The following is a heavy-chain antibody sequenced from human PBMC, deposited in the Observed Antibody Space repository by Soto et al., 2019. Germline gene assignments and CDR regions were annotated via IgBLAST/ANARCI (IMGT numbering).Heavy chain of an antibody. CDR2: IKHYGSEK. CDR1: GFTFSSYW. Sequence: GGSLRLSCVASGFTFSSYWMSWVRQAPGKGLEWVANIKHYGSEKYYVDSVEGRFTISRDNAKNSLYLQMNSLRAEDTAVYYCARTTYSDYWGQGTLVTVSS. CDR3: ARTTYSDY. V-gene: IGHV3-7*01. J-gene: IGHJ4*01.